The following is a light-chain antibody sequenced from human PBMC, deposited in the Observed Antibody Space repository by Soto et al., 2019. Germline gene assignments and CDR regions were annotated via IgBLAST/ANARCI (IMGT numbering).Light chain of an antibody. Sequence: DIRMTQSPSSLSASVGDRVTITCRASQSIGKYLNWYQQKPGEAPNLLIYAASILQSGVPSRFSGSSSGTDFTLTITSLQPEDFATYYCHQTYGTTRTFGQGTKVEIK. CDR1: QSIGKY. V-gene: IGKV1-39*01. J-gene: IGKJ1*01. CDR3: HQTYGTTRT. CDR2: AAS.